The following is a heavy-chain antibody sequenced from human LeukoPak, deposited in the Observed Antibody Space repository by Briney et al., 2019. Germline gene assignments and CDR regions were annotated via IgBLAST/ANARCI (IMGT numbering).Heavy chain of an antibody. CDR1: GFTFSSYS. CDR3: ARDRSSGWCLSGWFDP. CDR2: IRSSSSYK. Sequence: GGSLRLSCAASGFTFSSYSMNWVRQAPGKGLEWVSPIRSSSSYKYYADSVKGRFTISRDNAKNSLYLQMNSLRAEDTAVYYCARDRSSGWCLSGWFDPWGQGTLVTVSS. V-gene: IGHV3-21*01. J-gene: IGHJ5*02. D-gene: IGHD6-19*01.